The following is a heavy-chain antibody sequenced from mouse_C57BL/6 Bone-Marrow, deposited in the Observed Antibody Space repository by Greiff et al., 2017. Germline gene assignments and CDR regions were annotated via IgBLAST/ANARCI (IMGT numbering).Heavy chain of an antibody. CDR2: IDPSDSDT. CDR3: ARSSGYPGY. CDR1: GYTFTSYW. J-gene: IGHJ2*01. V-gene: IGHV1-69*01. D-gene: IGHD3-1*01. Sequence: VQLQQPGAELVMPGASVKLSCKASGYTFTSYWMHWVKQRPGQGLEWIGEIDPSDSDTNYNQKFKGKSTLTVDKSSSTTYMQVSSRISEDSAVYYCARSSGYPGYGGQGTTLTVSS.